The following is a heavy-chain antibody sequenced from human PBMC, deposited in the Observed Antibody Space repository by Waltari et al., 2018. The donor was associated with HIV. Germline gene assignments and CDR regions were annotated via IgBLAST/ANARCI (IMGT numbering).Heavy chain of an antibody. Sequence: QVQLVQSGAEVKKPGASVKVSCKASGYTFTSYDVNWVRQATGQGLEWMGWMNPNSGNTGYAQKFQGRVTMTRNTSISTAYMELSSLRSEDTAVYYCAREIYGSGRGNDAFDIWGQGTMVTVSS. V-gene: IGHV1-8*01. CDR2: MNPNSGNT. J-gene: IGHJ3*02. CDR1: GYTFTSYD. CDR3: AREIYGSGRGNDAFDI. D-gene: IGHD3-10*01.